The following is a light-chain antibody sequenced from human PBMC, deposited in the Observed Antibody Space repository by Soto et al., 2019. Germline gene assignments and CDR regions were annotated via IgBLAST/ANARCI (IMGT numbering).Light chain of an antibody. J-gene: IGKJ5*01. CDR3: QQYYSYPIT. CDR1: QGISSY. Sequence: AIRMTQSPSSLSASTGDRVTITCRASQGISSYLACYQQKPGKAPKLLIYAASTLQSGVPSRFSGSGSVTDFTLTISCLQSEDFATYYCQQYYSYPITFGQGTRLEIK. V-gene: IGKV1-8*01. CDR2: AAS.